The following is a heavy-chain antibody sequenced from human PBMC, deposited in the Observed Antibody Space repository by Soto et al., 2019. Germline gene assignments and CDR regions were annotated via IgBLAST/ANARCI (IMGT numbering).Heavy chain of an antibody. CDR1: GYTFSDYY. CDR3: AILRANVAPNWFEP. CDR2: INPYSGAT. V-gene: IGHV1-2*04. J-gene: IGHJ5*02. Sequence: ASVKVSCKACGYTFSDYYVHWVRQAPGQGLEWMGWINPYSGATNYAQKFQDWVTMTGDASVSTAYLELTTLVSDDTAVYYCAILRANVAPNWFEPWGQGTLVTVSS. D-gene: IGHD2-15*01.